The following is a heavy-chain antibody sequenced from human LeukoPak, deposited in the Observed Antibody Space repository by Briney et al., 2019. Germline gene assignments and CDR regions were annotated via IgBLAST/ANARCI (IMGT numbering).Heavy chain of an antibody. D-gene: IGHD6-13*01. Sequence: GGSLRLSCAASGFTVSSYYMNWVRQAPGKELEWVSVIYTGGGRYYADSVKGRFTISRDNSKNTLYLQMNSLRAEDTAVYYCARFGAAKWFDPWGQGTLVTVSS. CDR2: IYTGGGR. V-gene: IGHV3-53*01. J-gene: IGHJ5*02. CDR3: ARFGAAKWFDP. CDR1: GFTVSSYY.